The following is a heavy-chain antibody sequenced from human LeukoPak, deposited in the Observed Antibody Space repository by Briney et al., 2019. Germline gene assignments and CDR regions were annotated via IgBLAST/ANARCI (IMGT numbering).Heavy chain of an antibody. CDR1: GFTFDDYA. CDR2: ISWNSGSI. J-gene: IGHJ5*02. Sequence: GGSLRLSCAASGFTFDDYAMLWGRQAPGKGLEWVSGISWNSGSIGYADSVKGRFTISRDNAKNSLYLQMNSLRAEDTALYYCAKGGVVVAATPNWFDPWGQGTVVTVSS. V-gene: IGHV3-9*01. D-gene: IGHD2-15*01. CDR3: AKGGVVVAATPNWFDP.